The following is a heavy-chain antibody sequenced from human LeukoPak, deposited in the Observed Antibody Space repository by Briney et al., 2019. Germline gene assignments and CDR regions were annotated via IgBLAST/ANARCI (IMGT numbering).Heavy chain of an antibody. V-gene: IGHV3-7*01. D-gene: IGHD2-21*01. CDR3: ARGLCGGDCYDY. CDR1: GFTFSDYW. Sequence: PGGSLRLSCAASGFTFSDYWMAWVRQAPGKGLEWMANIKQDGSQTYYVDSVKGRFTISRDNAKNSLYLQMNSPRAEDTAVYYCARGLCGGDCYDYWGQGTLVTVSS. CDR2: IKQDGSQT. J-gene: IGHJ4*02.